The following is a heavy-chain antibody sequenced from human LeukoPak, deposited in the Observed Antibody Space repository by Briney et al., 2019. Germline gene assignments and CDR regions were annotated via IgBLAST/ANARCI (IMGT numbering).Heavy chain of an antibody. J-gene: IGHJ4*02. CDR1: GGSISSSSYY. Sequence: PSETLSLTCTVSGGSISSSSYYWGWIRQPPGKGLEWIGSIYYSGSTYYNPSLKSRVTISVDTSKNQFSLKLSSVTAADTAVYYCARVQKHFRSGWYYLLNWGQGTLVTVSS. CDR2: IYYSGST. CDR3: ARVQKHFRSGWYYLLN. V-gene: IGHV4-39*07. D-gene: IGHD6-19*01.